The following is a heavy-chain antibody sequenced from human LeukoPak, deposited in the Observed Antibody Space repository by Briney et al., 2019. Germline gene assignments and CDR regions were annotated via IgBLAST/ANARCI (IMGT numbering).Heavy chain of an antibody. CDR3: ARSVYYYDSSGYIGADDAFDI. CDR1: GFTFSNYA. J-gene: IGHJ3*02. Sequence: GGSLRLSCAASGFTFSNYAMNWVRQAPGKGLEWVSAISGSGDSTYYADSVKGRFTISRDNSKNTLYLQMNSLRAEDTAVYYCARSVYYYDSSGYIGADDAFDIWGQGTMVTVSS. CDR2: ISGSGDST. D-gene: IGHD3-22*01. V-gene: IGHV3-23*01.